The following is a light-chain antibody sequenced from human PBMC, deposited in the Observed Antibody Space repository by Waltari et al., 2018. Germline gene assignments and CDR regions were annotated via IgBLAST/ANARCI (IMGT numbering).Light chain of an antibody. Sequence: SYVLTQPPSVSVAPGKTASITCGGNNIERKSVHWYQQKPGQAPILVIPYDSDRPSGNRGRFSGSNSGNTATLTISRVEAGDEADYYCQVWDANTDPGVFGTGTEVTVL. V-gene: IGLV3-21*04. CDR3: QVWDANTDPGV. J-gene: IGLJ1*01. CDR1: NIERKS. CDR2: YDS.